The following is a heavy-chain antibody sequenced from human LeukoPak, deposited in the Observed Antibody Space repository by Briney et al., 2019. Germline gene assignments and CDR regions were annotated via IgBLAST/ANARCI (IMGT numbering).Heavy chain of an antibody. V-gene: IGHV3-13*01. CDR3: ARAPWRCSSTSCYKDYYYGMDV. Sequence: GGSLRLSCAASGFTFSSYDMHWVRQATGKGLEWVSAIGTAGDTYYPGSVKGRFTISRENAKNSLYPQMNSLRAEDTAVYYCARAPWRCSSTSCYKDYYYGMDVWGQGTTVTVSS. J-gene: IGHJ6*02. CDR2: IGTAGDT. CDR1: GFTFSSYD. D-gene: IGHD2-2*02.